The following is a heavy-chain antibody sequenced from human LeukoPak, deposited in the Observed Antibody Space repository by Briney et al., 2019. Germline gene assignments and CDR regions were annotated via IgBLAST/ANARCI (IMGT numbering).Heavy chain of an antibody. V-gene: IGHV3-66*02. J-gene: IGHJ4*02. CDR2: IFSGGST. Sequence: GGGLRLSCAASGFTLSSNYMCWGRQAPGEGLGWVSVIFSGGSTYYADSVKGRFTISRDNSKNTLYLQMNSLRAEDTAVYYCASTYRAVDYWGQGTLVTVSS. D-gene: IGHD2-21*01. CDR3: ASTYRAVDY. CDR1: GFTLSSNY.